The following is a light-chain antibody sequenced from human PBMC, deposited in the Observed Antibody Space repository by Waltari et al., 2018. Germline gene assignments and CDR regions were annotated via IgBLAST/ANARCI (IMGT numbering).Light chain of an antibody. CDR1: TSDVGGYNY. V-gene: IGLV2-11*01. CDR2: DVT. J-gene: IGLJ2*01. CDR3: CSYSGTHTFVV. Sequence: QSALTQPRSVSGSPGQSVPMSCTGTTSDVGGYNYVSWYQQHAGKVPKLMIYDVTKRPSGVPDRFSGSKSGNTASLTISGLQAEDEADYYGCSYSGTHTFVVFGGGTKLTVL.